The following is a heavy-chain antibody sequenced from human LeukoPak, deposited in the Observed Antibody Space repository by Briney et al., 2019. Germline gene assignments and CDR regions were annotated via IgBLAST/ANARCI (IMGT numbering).Heavy chain of an antibody. Sequence: ASVKVSCKASGGTFSSYAISWVRQAPGQGLEWMGRIIPIFGTANYAQKFQGRVTITTDESTSTAYMELSSLRSEDTAVYYCARDTHYYDSTPYYFDYWGQGTLVTASS. J-gene: IGHJ4*02. CDR2: IIPIFGTA. D-gene: IGHD3-22*01. CDR1: GGTFSSYA. V-gene: IGHV1-69*05. CDR3: ARDTHYYDSTPYYFDY.